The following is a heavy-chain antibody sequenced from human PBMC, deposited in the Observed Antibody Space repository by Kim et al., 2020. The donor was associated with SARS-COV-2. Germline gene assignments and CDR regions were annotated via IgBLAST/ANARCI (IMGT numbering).Heavy chain of an antibody. CDR1: GFTFSPYA. J-gene: IGHJ4*02. V-gene: IGHV3-30-3*01. D-gene: IGHD3-10*01. CDR3: AREGSYISLGYFDY. Sequence: GGSLRLSCAASGFTFSPYAMHWVRQTPGKGLEWVAVLSSDGSNEHYADSVKGRFTISRDNSKSTLYLQMSSLRSDDTAVYYCAREGSYISLGYFDYWGQGTLVTVSS. CDR2: LSSDGSNE.